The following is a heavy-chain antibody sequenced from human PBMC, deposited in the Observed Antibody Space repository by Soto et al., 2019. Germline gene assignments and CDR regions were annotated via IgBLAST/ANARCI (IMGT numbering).Heavy chain of an antibody. CDR3: ARDGAVAGASNFDY. D-gene: IGHD6-19*01. Sequence: ASVKVSCKASGYTFTSSAIHWVRQAPGQGLEWMGWINAGNGNIKHSQKFQHRVTITRDTSASKAYMELSSLRFEDTAVYYCARDGAVAGASNFDYWGQGKLITVSS. CDR2: INAGNGNI. V-gene: IGHV1-3*01. CDR1: GYTFTSSA. J-gene: IGHJ4*02.